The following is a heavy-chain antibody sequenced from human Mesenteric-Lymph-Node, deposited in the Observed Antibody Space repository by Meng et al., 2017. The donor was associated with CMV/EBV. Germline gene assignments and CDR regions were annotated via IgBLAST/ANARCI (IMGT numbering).Heavy chain of an antibody. J-gene: IGHJ2*01. D-gene: IGHD6-13*01. Sequence: ASVKVSCKASGYTFTSYGISWVRQAPGQGLEWIGWISGHNGNTDHAQKFQARITMTTDTSTSTAYMELGSLRSDDAAVYYCARFYNSTWYGWYLDLWGRGTLVTVSS. V-gene: IGHV1-18*01. CDR1: GYTFTSYG. CDR3: ARFYNSTWYGWYLDL. CDR2: ISGHNGNT.